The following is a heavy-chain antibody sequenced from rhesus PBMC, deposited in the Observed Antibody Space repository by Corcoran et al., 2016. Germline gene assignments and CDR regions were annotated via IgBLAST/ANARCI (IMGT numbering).Heavy chain of an antibody. CDR3: ARGLSVAAAGY. V-gene: IGHV4-65*01. CDR1: GGSVSSSNW. CDR2: ISGSSGST. J-gene: IGHJ4*01. Sequence: QVQLQESGPGLVKPSETLSLTCAVSGGSVSSSNWWSWIRQPPGKGLEWIGYISGSSGSTDSNPSLKSRVTISTDTSMNQFSLKLSSVTAADTAVYYCARGLSVAAAGYWGQGVLVTVSS. D-gene: IGHD6-31*01.